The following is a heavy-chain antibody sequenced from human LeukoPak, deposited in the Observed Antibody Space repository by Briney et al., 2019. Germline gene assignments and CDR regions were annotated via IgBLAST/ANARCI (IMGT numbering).Heavy chain of an antibody. CDR2: ISGSGGST. CDR3: ARSFTVIYYMDV. D-gene: IGHD4-17*01. J-gene: IGHJ6*03. CDR1: GFTFSSYA. Sequence: PGGSLRLSCAASGFTFSSYAMSWVRQAPGKGLEWVSAISGSGGSTYYADSVKGRFTISRDNSKNTLYLQMNSLRAEDTAVYYCARSFTVIYYMDVWGKGTTVTVSS. V-gene: IGHV3-23*01.